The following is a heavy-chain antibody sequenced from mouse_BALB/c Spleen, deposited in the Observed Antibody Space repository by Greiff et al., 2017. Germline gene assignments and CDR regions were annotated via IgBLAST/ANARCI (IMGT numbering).Heavy chain of an antibody. CDR2: IDPANGNT. Sequence: VQLKQSGAELVKPGASVKLSCTASGFNIKDTYMHWVKQRPEQGLEWIGRIDPANGNTKYDPKFQGKATITADTSSNTAYLQLSSLTSEDTAVYYCAIYYYGSSYFDYWGQGTTLTVSS. CDR1: GFNIKDTY. CDR3: AIYYYGSSYFDY. J-gene: IGHJ2*01. V-gene: IGHV14-3*02. D-gene: IGHD1-1*01.